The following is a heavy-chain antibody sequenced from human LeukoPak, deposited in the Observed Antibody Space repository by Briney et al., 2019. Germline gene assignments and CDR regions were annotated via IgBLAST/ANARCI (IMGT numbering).Heavy chain of an antibody. CDR3: ARGGGSYSRYYYYYMDV. CDR1: GGTFSSYA. Sequence: SVKVSCKASGGTFSSYAISWVRQAPGQGLEWMGGIIPIIGTANYAQKFQGRVTITADESTSTAYMELSSLRSEDTAVYYCARGGGSYSRYYYYYMDVWGKGTTVTVSS. V-gene: IGHV1-69*13. J-gene: IGHJ6*03. D-gene: IGHD1-26*01. CDR2: IIPIIGTA.